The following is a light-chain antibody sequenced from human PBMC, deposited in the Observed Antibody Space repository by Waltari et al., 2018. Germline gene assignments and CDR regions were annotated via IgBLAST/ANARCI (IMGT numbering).Light chain of an antibody. V-gene: IGKV4-1*01. Sequence: DIVMTQSPDSLAVSLGERATINCKSRLSVLYSPNNKNYLAWYQHKPGQPPKLLLYWSSTREAGVPDRFSGSGSGTDFTLTINSLQAEDVAVYYCQQYHTTPYTFGQGTKLEIK. CDR3: QQYHTTPYT. CDR1: LSVLYSPNNKNY. J-gene: IGKJ2*01. CDR2: WSS.